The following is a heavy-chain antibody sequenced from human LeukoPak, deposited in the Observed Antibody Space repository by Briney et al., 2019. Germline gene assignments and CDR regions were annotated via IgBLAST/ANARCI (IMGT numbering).Heavy chain of an antibody. Sequence: ASVKVSCKASGYTFTGYYMHWVRQAPGQGLEWMGWINPNSGGTNYAQKFQGRVTMTRDTPISTAYMELSRLRSDDTAVYYCARDGVLLWFGESTKFYYYYYYMDVWGKGTTVTVSS. CDR3: ARDGVLLWFGESTKFYYYYYYMDV. D-gene: IGHD3-10*01. J-gene: IGHJ6*03. V-gene: IGHV1-2*02. CDR1: GYTFTGYY. CDR2: INPNSGGT.